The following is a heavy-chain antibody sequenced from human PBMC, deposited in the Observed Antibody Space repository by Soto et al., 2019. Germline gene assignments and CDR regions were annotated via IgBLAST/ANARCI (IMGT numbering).Heavy chain of an antibody. CDR1: GGTFNNYA. J-gene: IGHJ6*02. D-gene: IGHD2-15*01. CDR2: IIPMFETV. CDR3: ARGLRTGNYGMDV. Sequence: QEQLLQSGAEVRKPGSSVKVSCKASGGTFNNYAVSWVRQAPRQGLEWMGGIIPMFETVNYAQRFKGRLTIAANESTSTAYMELTSVTSADTAIYFCARGLRTGNYGMDVWGQGTTVTVSS. V-gene: IGHV1-69*01.